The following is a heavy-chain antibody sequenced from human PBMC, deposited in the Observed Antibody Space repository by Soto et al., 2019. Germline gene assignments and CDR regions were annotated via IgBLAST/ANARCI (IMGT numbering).Heavy chain of an antibody. CDR3: ARVTVTFWFDP. Sequence: SETLSLTCTVSGGSISSGDYYWSWIRQPPGKGLEWIGYIYYSGSTYYNPSLKSRVTISVDTSKNQFSLKLSSVTAADTAVYYCARVTVTFWFDPWGQGTLVTVFS. J-gene: IGHJ5*02. D-gene: IGHD4-17*01. CDR1: GGSISSGDYY. V-gene: IGHV4-30-4*01. CDR2: IYYSGST.